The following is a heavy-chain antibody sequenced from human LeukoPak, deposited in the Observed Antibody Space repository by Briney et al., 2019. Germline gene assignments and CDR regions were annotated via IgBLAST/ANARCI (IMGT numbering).Heavy chain of an antibody. Sequence: PGGSLRLSCAASGFTFSSYGMHWVRQAPGKGLEWVANIKKDGSEKYYVDSVKGRFTISRDNAKTSLYLQMNSLRAEDTAVYYCTRATGAGLIDYWGQGTLVTVSS. CDR3: TRATGAGLIDY. V-gene: IGHV3-7*01. J-gene: IGHJ4*02. D-gene: IGHD1-1*01. CDR1: GFTFSSYG. CDR2: IKKDGSEK.